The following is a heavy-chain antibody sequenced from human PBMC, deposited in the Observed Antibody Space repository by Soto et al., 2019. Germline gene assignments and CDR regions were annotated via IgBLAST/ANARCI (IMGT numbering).Heavy chain of an antibody. CDR1: GGSISSGGYY. V-gene: IGHV4-31*01. J-gene: IGHJ6*02. Sequence: QVQLQESGPGLVKPSQTLSLTCTVSGGSISSGGYYWSWIRQQPGKGLEWIGYIYYSGSTYYNPSLKCLVTISVDTSKNQFSLNLSSVTAADTAVYYWAMTTVTWGYYYYGMDVWGPGTTVTVSS. CDR2: IYYSGST. D-gene: IGHD4-17*01. CDR3: AMTTVTWGYYYYGMDV.